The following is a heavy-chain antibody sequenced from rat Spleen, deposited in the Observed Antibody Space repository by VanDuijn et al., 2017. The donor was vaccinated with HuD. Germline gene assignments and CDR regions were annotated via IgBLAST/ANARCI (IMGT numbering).Heavy chain of an antibody. CDR2: LWSNGGT. V-gene: IGHV2-47*01. J-gene: IGHJ2*01. CDR3: TTHPRY. CDR1: GLPLTGIS. D-gene: IGHD3-1*01. Sequence: QVKESGPGLVQPSQTLSLTCTVSGLPLTGISVSWIRQPPGKGLEWMGVLWSNGGTDYNSALTSRLSISRDTSKNQVFLKMNSLQTDDTGTYYCTTHPRYWGQGVMVTVSS.